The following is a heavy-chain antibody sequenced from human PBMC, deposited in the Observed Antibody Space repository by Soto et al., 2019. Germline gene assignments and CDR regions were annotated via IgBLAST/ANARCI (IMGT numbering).Heavy chain of an antibody. CDR2: INHSGST. CDR3: ASAYYYDSSGYYRT. CDR1: GGSFSGYY. V-gene: IGHV4-34*01. Sequence: QVQLQQWGAGLLKPSETLSLTCAVYGGSFSGYYWSWIRQPPGKGLEWIGEINHSGSTNYNPSLKSRVTISVDTSKNQFSLKLSSVTAADTAVYYCASAYYYDSSGYYRTWGQGTLVTVSS. D-gene: IGHD3-22*01. J-gene: IGHJ5*02.